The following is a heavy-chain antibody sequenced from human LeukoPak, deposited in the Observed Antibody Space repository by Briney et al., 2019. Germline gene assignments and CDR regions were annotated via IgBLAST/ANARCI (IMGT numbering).Heavy chain of an antibody. Sequence: ASVKVSCKASGYTFTGYYMHWVRQAPGQGLEWMGWINPNSGGTNYAQKFQGRVTMTTDTSTSTAYMELRSLRSDDTAVYYCARSPDGELLGGVAFDIWGQGTMVTVSS. CDR3: ARSPDGELLGGVAFDI. CDR1: GYTFTGYY. V-gene: IGHV1-2*02. J-gene: IGHJ3*02. CDR2: INPNSGGT. D-gene: IGHD1-26*01.